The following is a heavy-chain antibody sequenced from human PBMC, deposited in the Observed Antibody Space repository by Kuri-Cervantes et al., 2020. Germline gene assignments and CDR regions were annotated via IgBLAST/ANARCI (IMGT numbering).Heavy chain of an antibody. J-gene: IGHJ3*02. V-gene: IGHV3-72*01. CDR1: GFTFSDYY. CDR2: TRNKANSYST. CDR3: ARDLRARLGFGDAFDI. D-gene: IGHD3-3*01. Sequence: GGSLRLSCAASGFTFSDYYMDWVRQAPGKGLEWVGRTRNKANSYSTEYAASVKGRFTISRDNAKNSLYLQMNSLRAEDTAVYYCARDLRARLGFGDAFDIWGQGTMVTVSS.